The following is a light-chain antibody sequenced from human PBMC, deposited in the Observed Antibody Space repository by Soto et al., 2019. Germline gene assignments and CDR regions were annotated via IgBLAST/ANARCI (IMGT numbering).Light chain of an antibody. J-gene: IGLJ2*01. Sequence: QSVLTQPASVSGSPGQSITISCTGTGSDVGGYNYVSWCQHHPGKAPKLMIYEVSNRPSGVSNRFSGSKSGNTASLTISGLQAEDEADYYCSSYTSSSTPHVVFGGGTKLTVL. V-gene: IGLV2-14*01. CDR3: SSYTSSSTPHVV. CDR1: GSDVGGYNY. CDR2: EVS.